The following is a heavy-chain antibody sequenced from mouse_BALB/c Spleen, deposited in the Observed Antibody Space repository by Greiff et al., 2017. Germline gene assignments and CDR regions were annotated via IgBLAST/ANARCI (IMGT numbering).Heavy chain of an antibody. Sequence: QVQLKQSAAELARPGASVKMSCKASGYTFTSYTMHWVKQRPGQGLEWIGYINPSSGYTEYNQKFKDKTTLTADKSSSTAYMQLSSLTSEDSAVYYCARGGYRYDRSAMDYWGQGTSVTVSS. CDR2: INPSSGYT. D-gene: IGHD2-14*01. CDR1: GYTFTSYT. V-gene: IGHV1-4*02. CDR3: ARGGYRYDRSAMDY. J-gene: IGHJ4*01.